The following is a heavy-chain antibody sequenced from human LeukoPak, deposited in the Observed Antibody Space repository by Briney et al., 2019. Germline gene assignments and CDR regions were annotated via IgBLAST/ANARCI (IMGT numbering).Heavy chain of an antibody. V-gene: IGHV3-23*01. CDR2: ISGSGGST. J-gene: IGHJ5*02. CDR3: AKPRQAGIAAAGTRGENWFDP. CDR1: GFTFSSYA. D-gene: IGHD6-13*01. Sequence: GGSLRLSCAASGFTFSSYAISWVRQAPGKGLEWVSAISGSGGSTYYADSVKGRFTISRDNSKNTLYLQMNSLRAEDTAVYYCAKPRQAGIAAAGTRGENWFDPWGQGSLVTVSS.